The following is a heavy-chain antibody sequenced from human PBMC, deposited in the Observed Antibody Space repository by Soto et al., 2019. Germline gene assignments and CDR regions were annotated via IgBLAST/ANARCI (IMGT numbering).Heavy chain of an antibody. V-gene: IGHV4-31*02. CDR2: IYYSGST. D-gene: IGHD2-2*01. J-gene: IGHJ4*02. CDR3: AREYQLDHFDY. CDR1: GGSISSGGYY. Sequence: LCGGSISSGGYYWSWIRQHPGKGLEWIGYIYYSGSTYYNPSLKSRVTISVDTSKNQFSLKLSSVTAADTAVYYCAREYQLDHFDYWGQGTLVTVSS.